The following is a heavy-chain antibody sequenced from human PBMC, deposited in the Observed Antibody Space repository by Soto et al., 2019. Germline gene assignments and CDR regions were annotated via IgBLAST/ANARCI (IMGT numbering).Heavy chain of an antibody. CDR3: PRDGFCTSTTCRVGNWFDP. V-gene: IGHV4-34*01. J-gene: IGHJ5*02. CDR2: INHRGST. D-gene: IGHD2-2*01. CDR1: GGSFSGYY. Sequence: QVQLQQWGAGLLKPLKTLSLTCVVYGGSFSGYYWSWIRQSPGKGLEWIGGINHRGSTNYNPSLESRVTISVDTSKNQFSLKLPSVTAADTAMYYCPRDGFCTSTTCRVGNWFDPWGQETLVTVSS.